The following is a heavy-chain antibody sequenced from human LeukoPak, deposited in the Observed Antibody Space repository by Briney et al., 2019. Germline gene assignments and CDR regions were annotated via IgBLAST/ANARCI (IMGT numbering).Heavy chain of an antibody. CDR2: IYYSGST. J-gene: IGHJ4*02. CDR3: ARQGRGYGGNSDY. CDR1: GGSISSYY. Sequence: SETLSLTCTVSGGSISSYYWTWIRQPPGKGLEWIGYIYYSGSTNYNPSLKSRVTISVDTSKDQFSLKLSSVTAADTAVYYCARQGRGYGGNSDYWGQGTLVTVSS. V-gene: IGHV4-59*08. D-gene: IGHD4-23*01.